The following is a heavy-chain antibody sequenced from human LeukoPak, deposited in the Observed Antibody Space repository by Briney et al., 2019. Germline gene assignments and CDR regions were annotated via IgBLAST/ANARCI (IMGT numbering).Heavy chain of an antibody. CDR2: ISGRGGRT. Sequence: TGGSVRLSCAASGFTFSSYAMSWVRQARGEGLEWGSAISGRGGRTYYTDPVKGRFTISRDNSKNTLYLQMHSLRAEDTAVYYCAKGESTVLFTPYGMHVWGQGPTVPVPS. CDR3: AKGESTVLFTPYGMHV. D-gene: IGHD4-17*01. J-gene: IGHJ6*02. CDR1: GFTFSSYA. V-gene: IGHV3-23*01.